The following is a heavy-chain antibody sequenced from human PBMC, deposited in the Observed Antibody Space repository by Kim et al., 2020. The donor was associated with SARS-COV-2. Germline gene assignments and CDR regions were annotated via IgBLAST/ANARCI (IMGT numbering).Heavy chain of an antibody. Sequence: GGSLRLSCAASGFTFSIYSMNWVRQAPGKGLEWVSSISSSSSYIYYADSVKGRFTISRDNAKNSLYLQMNSLRAENTAVYYCARDPIGLIFYYYGMDVWGQGTTVTVS. CDR2: ISSSSSYI. J-gene: IGHJ6*02. D-gene: IGHD2-15*01. CDR1: GFTFSIYS. CDR3: ARDPIGLIFYYYGMDV. V-gene: IGHV3-21*01.